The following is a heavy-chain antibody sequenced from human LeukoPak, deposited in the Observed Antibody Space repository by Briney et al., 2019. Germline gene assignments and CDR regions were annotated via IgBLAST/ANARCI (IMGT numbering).Heavy chain of an antibody. CDR3: ARDASGYYNY. CDR2: IYYSGST. J-gene: IGHJ4*02. V-gene: IGHV4-31*03. Sequence: PSQTLSLTCTVSGGSISSGGYYCSWIRQHPRKGLEWIGYIYYSGSTYYNPSLKSRVTISVATSKNQFSLKLSSVTAADTAVYYCARDASGYYNYWGQGTLVTVSS. D-gene: IGHD3-22*01. CDR1: GGSISSGGYY.